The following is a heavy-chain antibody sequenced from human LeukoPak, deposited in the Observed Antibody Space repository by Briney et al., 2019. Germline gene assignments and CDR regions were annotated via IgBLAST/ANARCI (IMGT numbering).Heavy chain of an antibody. V-gene: IGHV1-2*02. CDR2: INPNSGGT. CDR3: ARGGLLWSSGSGWFDP. Sequence: ASVKVSCKASGYTFTGYYMHWVRQAPGQGLEWMGWINPNSGGTNYAQKFQGRVTMTRNTSISTAYMELSSLRSEDTAVYYCARGGLLWSSGSGWFDPWGQGTLVTVSS. J-gene: IGHJ5*02. D-gene: IGHD3-10*01. CDR1: GYTFTGYY.